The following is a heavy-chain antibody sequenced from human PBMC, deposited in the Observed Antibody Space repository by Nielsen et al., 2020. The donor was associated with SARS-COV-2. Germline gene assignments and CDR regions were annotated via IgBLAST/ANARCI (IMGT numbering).Heavy chain of an antibody. D-gene: IGHD2-15*01. CDR3: VLQWGY. CDR2: ITSSSSTI. Sequence: GGSLRLSCVASGFTFSSHEMNWVRQAPGQGLEWVSYITSSSSTIYYADSVKGRFTISRDNARKSLSLQMNSLRAEDTAVYYCVLQWGYWGQGTLVTVAS. J-gene: IGHJ4*02. CDR1: GFTFSSHE. V-gene: IGHV3-48*03.